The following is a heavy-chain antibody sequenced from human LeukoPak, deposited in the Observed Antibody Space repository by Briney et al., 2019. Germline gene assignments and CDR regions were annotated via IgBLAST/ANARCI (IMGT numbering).Heavy chain of an antibody. Sequence: GGSLRLSCAASGFTFSSYGMHWVRQAPGKGLEWVAVISYDGSNKYYADSVKGRFTISRDNSKNTLYLQMNSLRAEDTAVYYCAKGPVAATRFDPWGQGTLVTVSS. CDR1: GFTFSSYG. J-gene: IGHJ5*02. CDR2: ISYDGSNK. V-gene: IGHV3-30*18. D-gene: IGHD6-19*01. CDR3: AKGPVAATRFDP.